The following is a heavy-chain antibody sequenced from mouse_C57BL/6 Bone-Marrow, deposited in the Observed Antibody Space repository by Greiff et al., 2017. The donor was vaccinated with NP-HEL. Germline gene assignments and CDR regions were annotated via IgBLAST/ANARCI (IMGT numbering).Heavy chain of an antibody. CDR3: ARRGLRGYVDV. CDR1: GYAFSSSW. Sequence: VQLQQSGPELVKPGASVKISCKASGYAFSSSWMNWVKQRPGKGLEWIGRIYPGDGDTNYNGKFKGKATLTADKSSSTAYMQLSSLTSEDSAVYFCARRGLRGYVDVWGTGTTVTVSS. J-gene: IGHJ1*03. CDR2: IYPGDGDT. D-gene: IGHD3-1*01. V-gene: IGHV1-82*01.